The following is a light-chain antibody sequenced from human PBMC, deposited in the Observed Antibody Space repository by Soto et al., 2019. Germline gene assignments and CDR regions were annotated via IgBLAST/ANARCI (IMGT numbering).Light chain of an antibody. CDR2: KAS. CDR1: QTISSW. J-gene: IGKJ1*01. CDR3: QPYNSYSEA. Sequence: DIQMTQSPSTLSGSVGDRVTITCRASQTISSWLAWYQQKPGKAPKLLIYKASTLKSGVPSRFSGSGSGTEFPLPISSLQPDDFATYYCQPYNSYSEAFGQGTKVELK. V-gene: IGKV1-5*03.